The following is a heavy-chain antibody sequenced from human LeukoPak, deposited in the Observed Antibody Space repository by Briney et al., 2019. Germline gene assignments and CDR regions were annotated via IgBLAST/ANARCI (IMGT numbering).Heavy chain of an antibody. CDR2: ISYDGSNK. CDR3: ARGGGLDV. CDR1: GFTFSGYP. Sequence: GGSLRLSCAASGFTFSGYPIHWVRQAPGKGLEWVAVISYDGSNKYYADSVKGRFTISRDNAKNSLYLQMSNLRAEDTAVYFCARGGGLDVWGQGATVTVSS. D-gene: IGHD3-16*01. V-gene: IGHV3-30-3*01. J-gene: IGHJ6*02.